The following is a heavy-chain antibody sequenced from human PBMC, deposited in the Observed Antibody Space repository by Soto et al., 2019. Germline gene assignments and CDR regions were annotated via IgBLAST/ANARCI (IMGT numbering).Heavy chain of an antibody. CDR2: MNPNSGNT. CDR1: GYTFTSYD. CDR3: ARGPQWEEWLLYADY. Sequence: ASVKVSCKASGYTFTSYDINWVRQATGQGLEWMGWMNPNSGNTGYAQKFQGRVTMTRNTSISTAYMELSSLGSEDTAVYYCARGPQWEEWLLYADYWGQGTLVTVSS. V-gene: IGHV1-8*01. J-gene: IGHJ4*02. D-gene: IGHD3-3*01.